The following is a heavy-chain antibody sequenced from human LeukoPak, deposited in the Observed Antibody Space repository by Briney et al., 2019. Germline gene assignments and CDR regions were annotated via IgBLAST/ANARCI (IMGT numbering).Heavy chain of an antibody. CDR3: ARDVRVAVTGTFDY. Sequence: ASVKVSCKASGYTFTGYYMHWVRQAPGQGLEWMGWINPNSGGTNYAQKFQGWVTMTRDTSISTAYMELSRLRSEDTAVYYCARDVRVAVTGTFDYWGQGTLVTVSS. D-gene: IGHD6-19*01. CDR2: INPNSGGT. CDR1: GYTFTGYY. J-gene: IGHJ4*02. V-gene: IGHV1-2*04.